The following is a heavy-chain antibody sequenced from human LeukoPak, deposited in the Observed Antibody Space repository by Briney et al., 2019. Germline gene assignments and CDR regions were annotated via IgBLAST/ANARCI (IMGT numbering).Heavy chain of an antibody. D-gene: IGHD4/OR15-4a*01. CDR2: ISGGGGTT. J-gene: IGHJ4*02. Sequence: GGSLRLSCAASGFTFSNYAMTWVRQAPGKGLEWVSAISGGGGTTYYADSVKGRFTISRDNSKNTLYLQMHKLRAEDTALYYCAKDDDDYADLRYFDYWGQGTLVTVSS. CDR1: GFTFSNYA. V-gene: IGHV3-23*01. CDR3: AKDDDDYADLRYFDY.